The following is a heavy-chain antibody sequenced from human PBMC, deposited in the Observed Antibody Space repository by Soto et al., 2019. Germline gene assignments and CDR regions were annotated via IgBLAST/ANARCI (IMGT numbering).Heavy chain of an antibody. V-gene: IGHV1-18*04. J-gene: IGHJ4*02. CDR1: GYTFTSYG. D-gene: IGHD1-26*01. Sequence: QVQLVQSRAEVKKPGASVKVSCKASGYTFTSYGISWVRQAPGQGLEWMGWISAYKGNTNYAQKLQGRVTMTTDTSTSTDYIELRSLRSDDTAVYYCARDGSMVGTVELDYWGQGTLVSVSS. CDR2: ISAYKGNT. CDR3: ARDGSMVGTVELDY.